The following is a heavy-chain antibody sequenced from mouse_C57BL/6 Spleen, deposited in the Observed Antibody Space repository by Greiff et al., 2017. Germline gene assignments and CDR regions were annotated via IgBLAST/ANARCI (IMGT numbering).Heavy chain of an antibody. V-gene: IGHV1-26*01. CDR3: ATLLYYFDY. CDR1: GYTFTDYY. D-gene: IGHD2-10*01. J-gene: IGHJ2*01. CDR2: INPNNGGT. Sequence: EVQLQQSGPELVKPGASVKISCKASGYTFTDYYMNWVKQSHGKSLEWIGDINPNNGGTSYNQKFKGKATSTVDKSSSTAYMELRSLTSEDSAVYYCATLLYYFDYWGQGTTLTVSS.